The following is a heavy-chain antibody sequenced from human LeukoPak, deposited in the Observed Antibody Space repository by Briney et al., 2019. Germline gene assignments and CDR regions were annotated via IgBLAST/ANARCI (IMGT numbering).Heavy chain of an antibody. Sequence: PSETLSLTCTVFGGSISSYYWSWVRQPAGKGLEWNGRMYTSGSTNYNPSLKSRVTMPVDTSKNQFSLKLSSVTAADTAVYYGARDTGYYFGSGNYLYYFDYWGQGTLVTVSS. V-gene: IGHV4-4*07. CDR2: MYTSGST. D-gene: IGHD3-10*01. CDR1: GGSISSYY. CDR3: ARDTGYYFGSGNYLYYFDY. J-gene: IGHJ4*02.